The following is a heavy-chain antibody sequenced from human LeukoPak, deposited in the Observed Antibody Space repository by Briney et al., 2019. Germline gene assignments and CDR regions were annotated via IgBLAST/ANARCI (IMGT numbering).Heavy chain of an antibody. CDR3: AKDGPFRLGELSYYFDY. CDR2: IICSGGST. CDR1: GFDFSTYG. J-gene: IGHJ4*02. Sequence: GGALSLSCAASGFDFSTYGIHWVRPAPGKGRGWVSAIICSGGSTYYTDSVKGRFTISRDNSKNTLYLQMNSLRAEDTAVYYCAKDGPFRLGELSYYFDYWGQGTLVTVSS. D-gene: IGHD3-16*02. V-gene: IGHV3-23*01.